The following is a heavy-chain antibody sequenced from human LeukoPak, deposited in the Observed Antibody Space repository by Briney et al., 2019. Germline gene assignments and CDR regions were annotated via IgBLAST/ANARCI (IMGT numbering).Heavy chain of an antibody. CDR1: GYSISSGYY. V-gene: IGHV4-38-2*02. J-gene: IGHJ4*02. Sequence: SETLSLTCTVSGYSISSGYYWDWIRQPPGKGLEWIGSIHHSGSTDYNPSLKSRVTISVDTSKNQFSLKLSSVTAADTAVYYCARRGMGASFDYWGQGTLVTVSS. CDR2: IHHSGST. D-gene: IGHD1-26*01. CDR3: ARRGMGASFDY.